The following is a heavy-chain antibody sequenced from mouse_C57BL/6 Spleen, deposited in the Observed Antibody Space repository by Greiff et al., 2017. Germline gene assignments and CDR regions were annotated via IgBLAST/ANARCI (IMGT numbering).Heavy chain of an antibody. J-gene: IGHJ2*01. CDR1: GYTCTSYW. CDR2: IDPSDSYT. Sequence: QVQLKQPRAELVKPGASVKLCCKASGYTCTSYWMQWVKQMRGKGLEWIGEIDPSDSYTNYNQKLQGKATLTVDTYSRTAYMQLSSLTSEDSADYYCARGGNYFYFGCCGEGATLTISS. D-gene: IGHD2-1*01. V-gene: IGHV1-50*01. CDR3: ARGGNYFYFGC.